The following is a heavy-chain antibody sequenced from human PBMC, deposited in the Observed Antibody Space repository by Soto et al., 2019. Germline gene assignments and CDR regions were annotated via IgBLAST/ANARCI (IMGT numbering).Heavy chain of an antibody. CDR3: AKDKPRTTSFDY. CDR1: GFAISSYA. D-gene: IGHD1-1*01. V-gene: IGHV3-23*01. J-gene: IGHJ4*02. CDR2: ISDSGDTT. Sequence: GASLRLSCAVSGFAISSYALSCVRQAPGKGLEWFSAISDSGDTTHYADSVKGRFTISRDTSKNTLYLQMNSLRAEDTAVYYCAKDKPRTTSFDYWGRGTPVTVSS.